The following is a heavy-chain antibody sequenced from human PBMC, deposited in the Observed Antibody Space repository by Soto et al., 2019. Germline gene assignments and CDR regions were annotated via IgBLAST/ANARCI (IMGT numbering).Heavy chain of an antibody. Sequence: EVQLLESGGGLVQRGGSLRLSCAASGFPFSSYVMAWVRQAPGKGLEWVSGISGGGSKTSYADSVKGRFTISRDNSNNNPLLQRNTRGGEDTSVYYCAKDSNKYSSSLRGRYFDSWGQGIGVSVSS. D-gene: IGHD4-4*01. CDR2: ISGGGSKT. CDR1: GFPFSSYV. V-gene: IGHV3-23*01. CDR3: AKDSNKYSSSLRGRYFDS. J-gene: IGHJ4*02.